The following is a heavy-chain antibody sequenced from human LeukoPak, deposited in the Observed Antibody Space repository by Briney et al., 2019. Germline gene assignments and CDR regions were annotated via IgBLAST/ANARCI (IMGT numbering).Heavy chain of an antibody. CDR2: IYPGDSDT. V-gene: IGHV5-51*01. J-gene: IGHJ4*02. D-gene: IGHD3-22*01. Sequence: KDGESLKISCKGSGYTFTSYWIGWVRQMPGKGLEWMGIIYPGDSDTRYSPSFQGQVTISADKSVSTASLQWSSLKASDTAMYYCARGNSYYDSSGYYGYYFDYWGQGTLVTVSS. CDR3: ARGNSYYDSSGYYGYYFDY. CDR1: GYTFTSYW.